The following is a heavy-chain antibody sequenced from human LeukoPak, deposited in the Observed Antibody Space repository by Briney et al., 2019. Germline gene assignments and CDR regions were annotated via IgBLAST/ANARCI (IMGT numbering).Heavy chain of an antibody. CDR3: AGGQMFTSGGFES. Sequence: PGGSLRLSCAASGFSVSSKYMSWVRQAPGKGLEWVSVLYTAGDTYYADSVKGRFTISRDNSKNTLSLQMNSLRPDDTALYYCAGGQMFTSGGFESWRQGALVTVSS. CDR2: LYTAGDT. J-gene: IGHJ4*02. CDR1: GFSVSSKY. D-gene: IGHD6-19*01. V-gene: IGHV3-53*01.